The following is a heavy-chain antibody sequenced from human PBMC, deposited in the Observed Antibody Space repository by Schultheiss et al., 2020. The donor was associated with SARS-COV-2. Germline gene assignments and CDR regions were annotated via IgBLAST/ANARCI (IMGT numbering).Heavy chain of an antibody. Sequence: SVKVSCKASGGTFSSYTISWVRQAPGQGLEWMGGIIPIFGAANYAQKFQGRVTITADESTSTAYMELSSLRSEDTAVYYCARVFDTAMDFDYWGQGTLVTVSS. CDR3: ARVFDTAMDFDY. D-gene: IGHD5-18*01. V-gene: IGHV1-69*13. J-gene: IGHJ4*02. CDR2: IIPIFGAA. CDR1: GGTFSSYT.